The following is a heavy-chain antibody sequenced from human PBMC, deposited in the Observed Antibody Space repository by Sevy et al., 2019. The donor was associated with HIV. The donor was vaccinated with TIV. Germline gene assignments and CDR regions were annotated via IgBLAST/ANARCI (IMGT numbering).Heavy chain of an antibody. CDR3: ARDPRRLGYFDY. V-gene: IGHV1-18*01. CDR1: GYTFTSYG. Sequence: ASVKVSCKASGYTFTSYGISWVRQAPGQGLEWMGWISAYNGNTNYAQNLQGRVTMTTDTSTSTAYMELRSLRSDDTAVYYCARDPRRLGYFDYWGQGTLVTVSS. CDR2: ISAYNGNT. J-gene: IGHJ4*02. D-gene: IGHD1-1*01.